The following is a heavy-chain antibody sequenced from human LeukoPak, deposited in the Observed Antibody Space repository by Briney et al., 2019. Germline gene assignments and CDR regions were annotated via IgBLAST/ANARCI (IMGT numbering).Heavy chain of an antibody. CDR2: IYYSGST. CDR3: ARMGYDSSGHFDY. CDR1: GGSISSGGYY. V-gene: IGHV4-31*03. Sequence: SETLSLTCTVSGGSISSGGYYWSWIRQHPGKGLEWIGYIYYSGSTYYNPSLKSRVTISADTSKNQFSLKLSSVTAADTAVYYCARMGYDSSGHFDYWGQGTLVTVSS. J-gene: IGHJ4*02. D-gene: IGHD3-22*01.